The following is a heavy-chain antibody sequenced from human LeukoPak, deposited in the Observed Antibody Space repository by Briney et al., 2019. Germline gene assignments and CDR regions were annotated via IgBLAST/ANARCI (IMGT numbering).Heavy chain of an antibody. CDR2: LYYSGST. V-gene: IGHV4-59*01. D-gene: IGHD3-16*01. J-gene: IGHJ4*02. Sequence: SETLSLTCTVSGGSISRYYWSWIRQPPGKGLEWIGYLYYSGSTSYNPSLKSRVTMSEETSKNQFSLKMTSVTAADTAVYYCASDSWGMFYFDYWGQGTLVTVSS. CDR3: ASDSWGMFYFDY. CDR1: GGSISRYY.